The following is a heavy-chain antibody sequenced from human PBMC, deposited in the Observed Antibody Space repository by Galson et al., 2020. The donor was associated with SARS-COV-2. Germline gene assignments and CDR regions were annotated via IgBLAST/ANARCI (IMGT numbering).Heavy chain of an antibody. CDR1: GFTFSSYG. Sequence: GESLKISCSASGFTFSSYGMHWVRQAPGKGLEYVSAITSNGGSTYFADSVKGRFTISRDNSKNTLYLQMNSLRAEDTAVYYCVTLYDFGSGAGYYFDYWGQGTLVTVSS. CDR3: VTLYDFGSGAGYYFDY. V-gene: IGHV3-64D*08. J-gene: IGHJ4*02. CDR2: ITSNGGST. D-gene: IGHD3-10*01.